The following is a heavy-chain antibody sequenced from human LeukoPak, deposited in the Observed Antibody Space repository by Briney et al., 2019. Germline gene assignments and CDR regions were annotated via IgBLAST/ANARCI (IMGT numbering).Heavy chain of an antibody. CDR2: IYHSGST. CDR1: GGSISSSNW. CDR3: ASLAVAGLSEGY. Sequence: SGTRSLTCAVSGGSISSSNWWGWVRQPPGKGLEWIGEIYHSGSTNYNPSLKSRVTISVDKSKNQFSLMLSSVTAADTAVYYCASLAVAGLSEGYWGQGTLVIVSS. D-gene: IGHD6-19*01. J-gene: IGHJ4*02. V-gene: IGHV4-4*02.